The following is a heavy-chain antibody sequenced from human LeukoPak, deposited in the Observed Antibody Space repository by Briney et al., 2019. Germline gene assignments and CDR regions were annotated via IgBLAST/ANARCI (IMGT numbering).Heavy chain of an antibody. J-gene: IGHJ4*02. CDR2: IYTSGST. D-gene: IGHD6-13*01. V-gene: IGHV4-4*07. CDR3: ARDYSSSWMPHFDY. Sequence: SETLSLTCTVSGGSISSYYWSWIRQPAGKGREWIGRIYTSGSTNYNPSLKSRVTMSVDTSKNQFSLKLSSVTAADTAVYYCARDYSSSWMPHFDYWGQGILVTVSS. CDR1: GGSISSYY.